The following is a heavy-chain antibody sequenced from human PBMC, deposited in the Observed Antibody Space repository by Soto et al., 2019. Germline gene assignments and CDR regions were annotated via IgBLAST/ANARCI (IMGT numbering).Heavy chain of an antibody. V-gene: IGHV3-21*01. J-gene: IGHJ5*02. CDR2: IRSSGTHN. D-gene: IGHD2-15*01. CDR1: GFTFSSYN. Sequence: EVQLVESGGGLVKPGGSLRLSCAASGFTFSSYNMNWVHQPPGKGLGWVPPIRSSGTHNDYADSLKGGFTISRDNAKNALLLQMNSVRAEDTAVYYCAGGYCSGGSCLLGDWFDPWGQGSLVTVSS. CDR3: AGGYCSGGSCLLGDWFDP.